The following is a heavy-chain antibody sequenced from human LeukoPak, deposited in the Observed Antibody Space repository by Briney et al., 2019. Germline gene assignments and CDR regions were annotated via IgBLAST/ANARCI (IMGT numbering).Heavy chain of an antibody. CDR2: ITSDGGST. J-gene: IGHJ4*02. Sequence: PGGSLRLSCAASGFSFSAYPMHWVRQAPGKRLEYVSAITSDGGSTYYANSVKGRFTISRDNSRNTLYLQMGSLRAEDTAVYYCARESPYYDSSGLFDYWGQGTLVTVSS. CDR3: ARESPYYDSSGLFDY. D-gene: IGHD3-22*01. CDR1: GFSFSAYP. V-gene: IGHV3-64*01.